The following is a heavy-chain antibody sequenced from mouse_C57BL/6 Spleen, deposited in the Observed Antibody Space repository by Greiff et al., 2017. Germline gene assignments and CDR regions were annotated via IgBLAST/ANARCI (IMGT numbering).Heavy chain of an antibody. D-gene: IGHD2-3*01. J-gene: IGHJ3*01. Sequence: EVQLVESGPGLVKPSQSLSLTCSVTGYSITSGYYWNWIRQFPGNKLEWMGYISYDGSNNYNPSLKNRISITRDTSKNQFFLKLNSVTTEDTATYYCVDGPSWFAYWGQGTLVTVSA. V-gene: IGHV3-6*01. CDR3: VDGPSWFAY. CDR1: GYSITSGYY. CDR2: ISYDGSN.